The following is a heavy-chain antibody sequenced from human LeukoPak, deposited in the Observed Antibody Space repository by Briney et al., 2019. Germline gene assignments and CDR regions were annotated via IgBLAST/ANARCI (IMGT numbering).Heavy chain of an antibody. D-gene: IGHD2-2*01. CDR2: IYYSGST. J-gene: IGHJ6*03. CDR3: ARQGGCSSTSCYYYYMDV. V-gene: IGHV4-39*01. CDR1: GGSISSSSYY. Sequence: SETLSLTCTVSGGSISSSSYYWGWIRQPPGKGLEWIGSIYYSGSTYYNPSLKSRVTISVDTSKNQFSLKLSSVTAADTAVYYCARQGGCSSTSCYYYYMDVWGKGTTVTVSS.